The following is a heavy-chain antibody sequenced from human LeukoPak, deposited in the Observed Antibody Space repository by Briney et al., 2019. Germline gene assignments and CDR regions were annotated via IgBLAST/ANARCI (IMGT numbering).Heavy chain of an antibody. J-gene: IGHJ4*02. CDR2: ISGDGGTT. D-gene: IGHD5-12*01. CDR1: GFTFDDYG. CDR3: AKDTAYSGRVFDY. Sequence: GGSLRLSCAGSGFTFDDYGMLWVRQGPGKGLEWVSLISGDGGTTHYADSVKGRFTISRDNGKNSLYLQMNSLRTEDTALYYCAKDTAYSGRVFDYWGQGTLVTVSS. V-gene: IGHV3-43*02.